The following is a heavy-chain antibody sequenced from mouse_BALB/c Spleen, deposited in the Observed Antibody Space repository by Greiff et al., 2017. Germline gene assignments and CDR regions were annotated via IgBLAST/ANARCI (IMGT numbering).Heavy chain of an antibody. J-gene: IGHJ4*01. D-gene: IGHD1-1*01. CDR1: GYTFTSYW. CDR3: TRSGTYYGSSYDAMDY. Sequence: QVQLQQPGAELVRPGASVKLSCKASGYTFTSYWINWVKQRPGQGLEWIGNIYPSDSYTNYNQKFKDKATLTVDKSSSTAYMQLSSPTSEDSAVYYCTRSGTYYGSSYDAMDYWGQGTSVTVSS. V-gene: IGHV1-69*02. CDR2: IYPSDSYT.